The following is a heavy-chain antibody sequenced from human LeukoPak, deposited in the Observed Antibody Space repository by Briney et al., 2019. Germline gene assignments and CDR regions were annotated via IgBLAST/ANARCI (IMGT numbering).Heavy chain of an antibody. J-gene: IGHJ4*02. V-gene: IGHV4-34*01. CDR2: INHSGST. D-gene: IGHD6-6*01. Sequence: SETLSLTCAVDGGSFSGYYWSWIRQPPGKGLEWIGEINHSGSTNYNPSLKSRVTISVDTSKNQFSLKLSSVTAADTAVYYCARATDPSIRSLFLGYWGQGTLVTVSS. CDR1: GGSFSGYY. CDR3: ARATDPSIRSLFLGY.